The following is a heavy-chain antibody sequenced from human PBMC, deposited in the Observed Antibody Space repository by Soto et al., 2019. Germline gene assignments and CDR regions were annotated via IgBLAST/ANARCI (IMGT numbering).Heavy chain of an antibody. Sequence: EVQLVESGGGLVKPGGSLRLSCAVSGFIFSRYSMNWVRQAPGKGLEWVSSIGTSGSYIYDTDSVKGRFTISRDNTKESMYLQMDRRRGEDMAIYYCARGSAFIGLDYWGQGTPVTVSS. V-gene: IGHV3-21*01. J-gene: IGHJ4*02. CDR3: ARGSAFIGLDY. D-gene: IGHD1-26*01. CDR2: IGTSGSYI. CDR1: GFIFSRYS.